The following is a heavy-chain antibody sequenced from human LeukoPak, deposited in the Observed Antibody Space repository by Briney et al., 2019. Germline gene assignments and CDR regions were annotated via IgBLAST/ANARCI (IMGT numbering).Heavy chain of an antibody. CDR1: GYTFTDYT. D-gene: IGHD3-10*01. J-gene: IGHJ4*02. CDR3: ARDRFYGSGCYNYFDY. V-gene: IGHV1-3*04. CDR2: INTGDGNT. Sequence: ASVKVSCKASGYTFTDYTMHWVRQAPGQRLEWMGWINTGDGNTKYSQKFQDRVAITRDTSATTAYMELSSLRSEDTAVYYCARDRFYGSGCYNYFDYWGQGILVTVSS.